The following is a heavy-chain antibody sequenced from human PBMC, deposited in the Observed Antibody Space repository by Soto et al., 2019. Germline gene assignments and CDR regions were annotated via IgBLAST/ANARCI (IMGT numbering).Heavy chain of an antibody. CDR3: TKARCSGNPCYVPDY. V-gene: IGHV3-13*01. Sequence: PGGSLRLSCAASGFTFSSYDMHWVRQATGKGLEWVSAIGTAGDTYYPGSVKGRFTISRDNSKNTLFLLMNSLRAEDTATYYCTKARCSGNPCYVPDYWGHGTLVTVSS. CDR2: IGTAGDT. CDR1: GFTFSSYD. D-gene: IGHD2-15*01. J-gene: IGHJ4*01.